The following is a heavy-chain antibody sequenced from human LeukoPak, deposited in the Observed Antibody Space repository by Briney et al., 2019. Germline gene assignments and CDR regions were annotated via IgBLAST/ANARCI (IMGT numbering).Heavy chain of an antibody. V-gene: IGHV1-24*01. Sequence: ASVKVSGKISGYILSHLSIHWVREAAGEGLEGMGGFDSENNKMVYSQKFQGRVTMTEDTSADTAYMELTSLRSEDTAVYFCATDRVYRSSGRSWGFFDYWGQGTLVIVSS. CDR1: GYILSHLS. CDR3: ATDRVYRSSGRSWGFFDY. D-gene: IGHD6-19*01. J-gene: IGHJ4*02. CDR2: FDSENNKM.